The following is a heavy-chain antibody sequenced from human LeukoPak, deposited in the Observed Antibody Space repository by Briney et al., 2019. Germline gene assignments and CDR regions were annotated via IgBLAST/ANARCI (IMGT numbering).Heavy chain of an antibody. V-gene: IGHV3-48*04. Sequence: GGSLRLSCAASGFTFSSYSMNWVRQAPGKGLEWVSYISSSSSTIYYADSVKGRFTISRDNAKNSLYLQMNSPRAEDTAVYYCARDCSGGSCYSGWGYYYGMDVWGQGTTVTVSS. CDR3: ARDCSGGSCYSGWGYYYGMDV. CDR1: GFTFSSYS. J-gene: IGHJ6*02. CDR2: ISSSSSTI. D-gene: IGHD2-15*01.